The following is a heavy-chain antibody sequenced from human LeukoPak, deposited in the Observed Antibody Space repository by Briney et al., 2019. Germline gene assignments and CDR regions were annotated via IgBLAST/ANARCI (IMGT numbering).Heavy chain of an antibody. J-gene: IGHJ4*02. CDR2: ISYDGSNK. D-gene: IGHD3-22*01. CDR3: AKDRLYYYDSSGYYD. Sequence: GGSLRLSCAASGFTFSSYGVHWVRQAPGKGLEWVAVISYDGSNKYYADSVKGRLTISRDNSKNTLYLQMNSLRAEDTAVYYCAKDRLYYYDSSGYYDWGQGTLVTVSS. CDR1: GFTFSSYG. V-gene: IGHV3-30*18.